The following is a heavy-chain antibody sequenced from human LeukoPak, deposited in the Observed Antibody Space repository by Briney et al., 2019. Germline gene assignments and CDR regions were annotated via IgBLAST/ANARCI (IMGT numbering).Heavy chain of an antibody. Sequence: ASVTVSCTASGYTFTGCFIHYVRQAPGQGLEWMGWIEPNSDNIRYSETFKDRVTMTRDTSTNTAYMELSWLRSDDTAVYYCARGGYCSSTSCYYYYYYYMDVWGKGTTVTVSS. D-gene: IGHD2-2*01. V-gene: IGHV1-2*02. CDR1: GYTFTGCF. CDR2: IEPNSDNI. CDR3: ARGGYCSSTSCYYYYYYYMDV. J-gene: IGHJ6*03.